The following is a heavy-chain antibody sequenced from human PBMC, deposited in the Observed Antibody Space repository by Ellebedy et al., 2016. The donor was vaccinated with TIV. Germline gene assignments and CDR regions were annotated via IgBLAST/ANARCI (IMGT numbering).Heavy chain of an antibody. CDR2: ISKDGSIK. D-gene: IGHD2-15*01. J-gene: IGHJ4*02. CDR3: ARDRHCVADRCYSV. Sequence: PGGSLRLSCTASGFTFSTYTMHWVRQAPGKGLEWVAVISKDGSIKYYADSMNGRFTISRDSSKNTVYLQMTNLRVEDTAVYYCARDRHCVADRCYSVWGQGTLVTVSS. CDR1: GFTFSTYT. V-gene: IGHV3-30*14.